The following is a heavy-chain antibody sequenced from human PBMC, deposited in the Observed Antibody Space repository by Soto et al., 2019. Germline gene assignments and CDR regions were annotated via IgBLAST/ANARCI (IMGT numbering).Heavy chain of an antibody. J-gene: IGHJ5*02. CDR2: MNPNSGNT. Sequence: VASVKVSCKASGYTFTSYDINWVRQATGQGLEWMGWMNPNSGNTGYAQKFQGRVTMTRNTSISTAYMELSSLRSEDTAVYYCARRGYDFWSGYGPNWFDPWGQGTLVTVS. V-gene: IGHV1-8*01. CDR1: GYTFTSYD. D-gene: IGHD3-3*01. CDR3: ARRGYDFWSGYGPNWFDP.